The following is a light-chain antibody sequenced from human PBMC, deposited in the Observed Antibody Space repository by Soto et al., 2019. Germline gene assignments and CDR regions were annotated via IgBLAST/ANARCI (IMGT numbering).Light chain of an antibody. J-gene: IGKJ1*01. Sequence: IVLTQSPATLSLSPGERATLSCRAGQSISTYLAWYQQKSGQAPRLLIYDASNRATGTPARFSGSGSGTDFTLTISSLEPEDFAVYYCQQYGNSLTWTFGQGTKVEIQ. CDR3: QQYGNSLTWT. CDR2: DAS. CDR1: QSISTY. V-gene: IGKV3-11*01.